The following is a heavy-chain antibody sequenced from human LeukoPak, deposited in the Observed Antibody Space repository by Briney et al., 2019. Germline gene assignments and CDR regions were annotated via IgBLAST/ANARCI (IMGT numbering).Heavy chain of an antibody. CDR3: AHYPATIPVGATGLFDY. J-gene: IGHJ4*02. Sequence: SGPTLVNPTQTLTLTCTFSGFSLSTSGVGVGWIRQPPGKVLEWLALIYWDDDKRYSPSLKSRLTITKDTSKNQVVLTMTNMDPVDTATYYCAHYPATIPVGATGLFDYWGQGTLVTVSS. V-gene: IGHV2-5*02. CDR1: GFSLSTSGVG. CDR2: IYWDDDK. D-gene: IGHD1-26*01.